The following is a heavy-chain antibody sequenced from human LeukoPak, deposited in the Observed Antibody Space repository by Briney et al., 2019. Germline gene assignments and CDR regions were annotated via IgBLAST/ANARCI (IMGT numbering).Heavy chain of an antibody. Sequence: PSETLSLTCTVSGGSISSYYWSWIRQPPGKGLEWIGYIYYSGSTNYNPSLKSRVTISVDTSKNQFSLKLSSVTAADTAVYYCARGRDPVVVVAATRTGFDYWGQGTLVTVSS. D-gene: IGHD2-15*01. CDR1: GGSISSYY. V-gene: IGHV4-59*12. J-gene: IGHJ4*02. CDR2: IYYSGST. CDR3: ARGRDPVVVVAATRTGFDY.